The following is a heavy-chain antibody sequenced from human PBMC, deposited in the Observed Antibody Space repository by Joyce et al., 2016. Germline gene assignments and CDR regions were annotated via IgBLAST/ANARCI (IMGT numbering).Heavy chain of an antibody. CDR2: VYLHGIP. CDR1: GLSFDLHSF. CDR3: ARRPYNVHTPLGSDWYFDL. J-gene: IGHJ2*01. Sequence: QVQLQESGPGLVKPSETLSLTCGVSGLSFDLHSFWGWIRQPPGKGVEWIGNVYLHGIPHSSPSLNSRGTISMDTSKNQFSLNLNSLTAADTAVYFCARRPYNVHTPLGSDWYFDLWGRGTLVTVSS. V-gene: IGHV4-38-2*01. D-gene: IGHD5-18*01.